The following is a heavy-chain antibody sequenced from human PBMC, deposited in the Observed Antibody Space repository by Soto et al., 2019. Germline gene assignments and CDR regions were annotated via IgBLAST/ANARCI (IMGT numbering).Heavy chain of an antibody. CDR2: IYPSGST. J-gene: IGHJ5*02. V-gene: IGHV4-4*02. CDR3: ARDRYDSSVTARA. D-gene: IGHD3-22*01. Sequence: QVQLQESGPGLVKPSGTLSLTCAVSGASISSSNCWNWVRQPPGMGLEWIGEIYPSGSTNYNPSLKRRVTISVDKSKNQFSLKLTSVTAADTAVYFCARDRYDSSVTARAWGQGTLVTVSS. CDR1: GASISSSNC.